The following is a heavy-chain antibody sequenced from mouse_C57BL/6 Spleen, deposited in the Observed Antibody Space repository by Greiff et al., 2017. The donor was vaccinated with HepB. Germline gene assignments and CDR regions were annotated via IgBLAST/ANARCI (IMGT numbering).Heavy chain of an antibody. CDR2: IDPSDSYT. V-gene: IGHV1-50*01. CDR1: GYTFTSYW. Sequence: VQLQQPGAELVKPGASVKLSCKASGYTFTSYWMQWVKQRPGQGLEWIGEIDPSDSYTNYNQQFKGKATLTVDTSSSPAYMQHSSLTSEDSAVYYCARLRRGGPEAMDYWGQGTSVTVSS. J-gene: IGHJ4*01. CDR3: ARLRRGGPEAMDY.